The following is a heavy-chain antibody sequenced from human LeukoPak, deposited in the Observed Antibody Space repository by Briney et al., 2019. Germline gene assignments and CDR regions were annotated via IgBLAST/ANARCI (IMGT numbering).Heavy chain of an antibody. CDR1: GGSISSSSYY. Sequence: SSETLSLTCTVSGGSISSSSYYWGWIRQPPGKGLEWIGSIYYSGSTYYNPSLKSRVTISVDTSKNQFSLKLSSVTAADTAVYYCARLAYSSSPNDLPYLDYWGQGTLVTVSS. V-gene: IGHV4-39*01. CDR3: ARLAYSSSPNDLPYLDY. J-gene: IGHJ4*02. D-gene: IGHD6-13*01. CDR2: IYYSGST.